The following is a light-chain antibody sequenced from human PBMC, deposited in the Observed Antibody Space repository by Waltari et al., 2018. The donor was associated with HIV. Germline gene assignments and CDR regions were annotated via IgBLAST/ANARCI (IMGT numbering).Light chain of an antibody. Sequence: DIVLTQSPGTLSLSPGERATRSCRASQSVRSNYLAWYQQKPGQAPRLLIYGASTRATGIPDRFSGSGSGTDFTLTISRLEPEDFAVYYCQQYTNSAFTFGPGTKVDIK. V-gene: IGKV3-20*01. CDR2: GAS. CDR3: QQYTNSAFT. CDR1: QSVRSNY. J-gene: IGKJ3*01.